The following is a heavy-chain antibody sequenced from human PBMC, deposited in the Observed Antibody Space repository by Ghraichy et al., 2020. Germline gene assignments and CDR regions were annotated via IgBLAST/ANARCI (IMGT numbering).Heavy chain of an antibody. V-gene: IGHV3-53*01. CDR2: IYSGGST. D-gene: IGHD4/OR15-4a*01. CDR3: AREVRVEGVPWAFDI. J-gene: IGHJ3*02. Sequence: GESLNISCAASGFTVSSNYMSWVRQAPGKGLEWVSVIYSGGSTYYADSVKGRFTISRDNSKNTLYLQMNSLRAEDTAVYYCAREVRVEGVPWAFDIWGQGTMVTVSS. CDR1: GFTVSSNY.